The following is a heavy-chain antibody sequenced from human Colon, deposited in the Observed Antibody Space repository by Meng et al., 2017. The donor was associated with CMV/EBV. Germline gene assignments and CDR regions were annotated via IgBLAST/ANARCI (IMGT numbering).Heavy chain of an antibody. D-gene: IGHD2-15*01. J-gene: IGHJ4*02. V-gene: IGHV2-5*02. Sequence: LTSSGVGVGWVRQPPGKTLEWLTLIYWDDDKRYSPSLETRLTITKDTSKNQVVLTMTNMDPVDTATYYCAYTDLEYCSGGSCYAFEHWGQGILVTVSS. CDR1: LTSSGVG. CDR3: AYTDLEYCSGGSCYAFEH. CDR2: IYWDDDK.